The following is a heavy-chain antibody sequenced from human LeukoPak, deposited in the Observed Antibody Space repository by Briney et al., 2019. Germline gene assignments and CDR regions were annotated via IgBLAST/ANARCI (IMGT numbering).Heavy chain of an antibody. J-gene: IGHJ6*03. CDR1: GGSISSGGYY. CDR3: ARSGSSDPYYYYYYYMDV. D-gene: IGHD1-26*01. V-gene: IGHV4-30-2*01. Sequence: SQTLSLTCTVSGGSISSGGYYWSWIRQPPGKGLEWIGYIYHSGSTYYNPSLKSRVTISVDRSKNQFSLKLSSVTAADTAVYYCARSGSSDPYYYYYYYMDVWGKGTTVTVSS. CDR2: IYHSGST.